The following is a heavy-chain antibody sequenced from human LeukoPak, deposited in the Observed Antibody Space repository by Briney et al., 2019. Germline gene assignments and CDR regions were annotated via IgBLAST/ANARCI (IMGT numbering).Heavy chain of an antibody. CDR3: ARDSEHSYYYYGMDV. J-gene: IGHJ6*02. CDR1: GYTFTSYY. CDR2: INPSGGST. Sequence: GASVKVSCKASGYTFTSYYMHWVRQAPGQGLEWMGIINPSGGSTSYAQKFQGRVTMTRDTSTSTVYMELSSLRSGDTAVYYCARDSEHSYYYYGMDVWGQGTTVTVSS. D-gene: IGHD1/OR15-1a*01. V-gene: IGHV1-46*01.